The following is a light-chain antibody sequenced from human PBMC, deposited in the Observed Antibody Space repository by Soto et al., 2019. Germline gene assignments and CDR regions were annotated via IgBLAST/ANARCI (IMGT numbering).Light chain of an antibody. CDR1: SSDVGGYNY. J-gene: IGLJ2*01. V-gene: IGLV2-14*01. Sequence: QAVVTQPASVSGSPGQSITISCTGTSSDVGGYNYVSWYQQHPGKAPKLMIYDVSNRPSGVSNRFSGSKSGNTASLTISGLQAEDEADYYCSSYTSSSTYVVFGGVTKLTVL. CDR2: DVS. CDR3: SSYTSSSTYVV.